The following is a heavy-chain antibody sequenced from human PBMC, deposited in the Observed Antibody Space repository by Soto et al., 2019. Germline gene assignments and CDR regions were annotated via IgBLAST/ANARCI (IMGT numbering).Heavy chain of an antibody. V-gene: IGHV4-59*01. J-gene: IGHJ4*02. Sequence: SETLSLTCTVSGGSISSYYWSWIRQPPGKGLEWIGYIYYSGNTNYNPSLQSRVTISVDTSKNQFSLKLNSVTAADTAVYYCARLGSAAGALDYWGQGTLVTSPQ. CDR1: GGSISSYY. D-gene: IGHD3-10*01. CDR2: IYYSGNT. CDR3: ARLGSAAGALDY.